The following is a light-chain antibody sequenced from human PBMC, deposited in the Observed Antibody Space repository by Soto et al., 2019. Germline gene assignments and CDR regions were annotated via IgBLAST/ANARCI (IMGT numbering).Light chain of an antibody. V-gene: IGLV2-8*01. CDR1: SSDVGGYNY. CDR2: EVN. Sequence: SALIQPPSASGSPGQSVAISCTGTSSDVGGYNYVSWYQQHPGKAPKLMIYEVNKRPSGVPDRFSGSKSGNTASLTVSGLQAEDEADYYCSSYAGSSNVFGTGTKVTVL. CDR3: SSYAGSSNV. J-gene: IGLJ1*01.